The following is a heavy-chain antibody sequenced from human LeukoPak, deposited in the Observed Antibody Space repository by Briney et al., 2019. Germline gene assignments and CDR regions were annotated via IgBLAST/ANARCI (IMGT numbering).Heavy chain of an antibody. CDR1: GYSFSNYW. Sequence: GESLKISCKGSGYSFSNYWIGWVRQMPGKGLEWMGIIYPGDSDTRYSPSFQGQVTISADKSISTAYLQWSSLKASDTAMYYCARAYCGGDCYSPANNWFDPWGQGTLVTVSS. V-gene: IGHV5-51*01. D-gene: IGHD2-21*02. J-gene: IGHJ5*02. CDR2: IYPGDSDT. CDR3: ARAYCGGDCYSPANNWFDP.